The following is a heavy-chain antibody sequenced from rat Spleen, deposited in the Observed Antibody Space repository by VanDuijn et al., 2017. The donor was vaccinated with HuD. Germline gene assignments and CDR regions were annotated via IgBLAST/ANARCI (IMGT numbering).Heavy chain of an antibody. Sequence: EVQLVESGGGLVQPGRSMQLSCAASAFTFDNYYMAWVRQAPTTGLEWVATISYDDSSTYYQDSVKGRFTISRNNTKNILYLQMDNLRSEDTATYYCARAGYLRDLYFDFWGPGTMVTVSS. CDR3: ARAGYLRDLYFDF. D-gene: IGHD2-2*01. V-gene: IGHV5-29*01. J-gene: IGHJ1*01. CDR2: ISYDDSST. CDR1: AFTFDNYY.